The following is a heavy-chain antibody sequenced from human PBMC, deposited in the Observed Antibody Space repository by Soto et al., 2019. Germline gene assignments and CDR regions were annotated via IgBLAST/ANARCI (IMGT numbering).Heavy chain of an antibody. CDR2: INPHSGGT. V-gene: IGHV1-46*03. Sequence: ASVKVSCKASGYTFTSYYMHWVRQAPGQGLEWMGIINPHSGGTSYAQKFQGRVTMTRDTSANTVYMELSSLGSEDTAVYYCARDLNSDSKFFDYWGQGTLVTVSS. D-gene: IGHD4-4*01. CDR3: ARDLNSDSKFFDY. CDR1: GYTFTSYY. J-gene: IGHJ4*02.